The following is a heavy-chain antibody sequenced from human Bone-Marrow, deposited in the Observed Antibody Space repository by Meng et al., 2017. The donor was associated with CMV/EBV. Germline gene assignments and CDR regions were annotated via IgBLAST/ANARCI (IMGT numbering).Heavy chain of an antibody. D-gene: IGHD2-21*01. V-gene: IGHV1-46*01. CDR2: INPSGGST. J-gene: IGHJ2*01. CDR1: GYTFTSYD. CDR3: ARDREFYCGGDCYPSGGFDL. Sequence: ASVKVSCKASGYTFTSYDINWVRQAPGQGLEWMGIINPSGGSTSYAQKFQGRVTMTRDTSTSTVYMELSSLRSEDTAVYYCARDREFYCGGDCYPSGGFDLWGRGTLVTFSS.